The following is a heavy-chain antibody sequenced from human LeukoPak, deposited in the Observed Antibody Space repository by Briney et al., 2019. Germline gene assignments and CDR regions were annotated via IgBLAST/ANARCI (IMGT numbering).Heavy chain of an antibody. CDR1: GGSISSYY. CDR2: IYYSGST. Sequence: SETLSLTCTVSGGSISSYYWSWIRQPPGKGLEWIGYIYYSGSTNYNPSLKSRVTISVDTSKNQFSLKLSSVTAADTAVYYCAGSDGYSYGAFDYWGQGTLATVSS. D-gene: IGHD5-18*01. J-gene: IGHJ4*02. CDR3: AGSDGYSYGAFDY. V-gene: IGHV4-59*01.